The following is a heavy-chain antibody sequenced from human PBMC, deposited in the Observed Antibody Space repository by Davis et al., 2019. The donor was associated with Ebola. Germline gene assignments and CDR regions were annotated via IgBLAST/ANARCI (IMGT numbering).Heavy chain of an antibody. CDR1: GLNFGDYA. V-gene: IGHV3-49*04. CDR3: TRDLKQPPPSYYYGMDV. Sequence: GGSLRLSCTASGLNFGDYAINWVRQAPGKGLEWVGFIRSKAYGGKTAYAASVKGRFTISREDSKGIAYLQMDSLKTEDTAVYYCTRDLKQPPPSYYYGMDVWGQGTTVTVSS. D-gene: IGHD6-13*01. J-gene: IGHJ6*02. CDR2: IRSKAYGGKT.